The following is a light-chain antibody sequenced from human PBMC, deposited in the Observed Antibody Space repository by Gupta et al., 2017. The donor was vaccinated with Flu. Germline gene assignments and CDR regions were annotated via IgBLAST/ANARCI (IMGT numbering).Light chain of an antibody. CDR2: SND. Sequence: QSVLTQPPSASGTPGQRVTMSCSGSRSNIGSNAVAWYQQLPGTAPNVLIYSNDQRPSGVPDRFSGSKSGTSASLAISGLQSEDEADYYFATWDDGPNGQWMFGGGTKLTVL. CDR1: RSNIGSNA. CDR3: ATWDDGPNGQWM. J-gene: IGLJ3*02. V-gene: IGLV1-44*01.